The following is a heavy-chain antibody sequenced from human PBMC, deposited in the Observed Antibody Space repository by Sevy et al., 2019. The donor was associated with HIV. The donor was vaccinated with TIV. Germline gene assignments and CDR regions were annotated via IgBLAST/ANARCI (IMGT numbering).Heavy chain of an antibody. CDR3: TAGVGTSDFDY. V-gene: IGHV3-15*05. J-gene: IGHJ4*02. Sequence: GGSLRLSCVASGFTFSNAWMSWVRQAPGKGLEWVGRIKSKTDGATRDFAAPVKGRFAMARDDSKNTVSLQMDSLKTEDTAVYYCTAGVGTSDFDYWGQGILVTVSS. D-gene: IGHD1-26*01. CDR1: GFTFSNAW. CDR2: IKSKTDGATR.